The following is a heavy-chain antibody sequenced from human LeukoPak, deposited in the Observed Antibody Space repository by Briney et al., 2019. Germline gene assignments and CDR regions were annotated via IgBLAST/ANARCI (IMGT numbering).Heavy chain of an antibody. J-gene: IGHJ4*02. CDR3: AGEFGDDSGLAGD. CDR2: IIPIFGTA. V-gene: IGHV1-69*13. Sequence: ASVKVSCEASGGTFSSYAISWVRQAPGQGLEWMGGIIPIFGTANYAQKFQGRVTITADESTSTAYMELSSLRSEDTAVYYCAGEFGDDSGLAGDWGQGTLVTVSS. D-gene: IGHD3-22*01. CDR1: GGTFSSYA.